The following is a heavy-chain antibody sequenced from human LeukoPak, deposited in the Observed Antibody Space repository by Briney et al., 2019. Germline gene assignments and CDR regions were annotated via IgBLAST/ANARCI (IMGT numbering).Heavy chain of an antibody. Sequence: GGSLRLSCAASGFTFSDYYMTWVRQAPGKGLEWVSYISSSGSTIYYADSVKGRFTISRDNAKDSLYLQMNSLRAEDTAVYYCARVYASYFDLWGRGTLVTVSS. CDR1: GFTFSDYY. J-gene: IGHJ2*01. D-gene: IGHD2/OR15-2a*01. CDR2: ISSSGSTI. CDR3: ARVYASYFDL. V-gene: IGHV3-11*04.